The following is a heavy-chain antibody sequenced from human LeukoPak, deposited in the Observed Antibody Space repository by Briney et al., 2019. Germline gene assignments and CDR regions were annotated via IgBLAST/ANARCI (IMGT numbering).Heavy chain of an antibody. V-gene: IGHV4-39*01. CDR1: GGSISSSSYY. Sequence: SETLSLTCTVSGGSISSSSYYWGWIRQPPGTGLEWIGSIYYSGSTYYNPSPKSRVAISVDTSKNQFSLKLSSVTAADTAVYYCARVVPAAVYYYYYYMDVWGKGTTVTVSS. J-gene: IGHJ6*03. CDR3: ARVVPAAVYYYYYYMDV. D-gene: IGHD2-2*01. CDR2: IYYSGST.